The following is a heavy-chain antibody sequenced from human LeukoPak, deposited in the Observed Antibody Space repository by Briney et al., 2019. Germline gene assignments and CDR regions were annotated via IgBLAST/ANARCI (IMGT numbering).Heavy chain of an antibody. CDR1: GFSFSDYY. Sequence: PGGSLRLSCAASGFSFSDYYMSWMRQAPGKGVEWVSYISTSGNYIKDPDSVKGRFTISRDNAKNSLFLRMSSLRVEDTAVYYCARPRTAWSSHWYFEIWGRGTLVTVSS. CDR2: ISTSGNYI. CDR3: ARPRTAWSSHWYFEI. D-gene: IGHD1-1*01. V-gene: IGHV3-11*03. J-gene: IGHJ2*01.